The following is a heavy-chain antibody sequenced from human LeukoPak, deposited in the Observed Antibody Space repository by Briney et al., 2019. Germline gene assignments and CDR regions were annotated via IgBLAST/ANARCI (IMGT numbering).Heavy chain of an antibody. CDR3: ARDRDRAEFYFDY. D-gene: IGHD1-14*01. J-gene: IGHJ4*02. CDR2: IWYDGYNK. Sequence: PGGSLRLSCAAPGFTFSSYEMNWVRQAPGKGLEWVAIIWYDGYNKYYADSVRGRFTISRDNSKNTLYLQMNNLRAEDTAVYYCARDRDRAEFYFDYWGQGTLVTVSS. CDR1: GFTFSSYE. V-gene: IGHV3-33*08.